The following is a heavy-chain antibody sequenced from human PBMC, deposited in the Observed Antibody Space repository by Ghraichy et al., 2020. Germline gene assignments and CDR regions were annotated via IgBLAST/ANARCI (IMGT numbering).Heavy chain of an antibody. Sequence: GGSLRLSCAGSGFIFSSSWMTWVRQAPGKGLAWLAITKEDGSDTRYVDSVRGRFTISSDSAKTSLYLQMTSLKVEDTAVYYCVRKVWSGGWLDYWGQGTLVTVSS. D-gene: IGHD3-3*01. CDR3: VRKVWSGGWLDY. V-gene: IGHV3-7*01. J-gene: IGHJ4*02. CDR1: GFIFSSSW. CDR2: TKEDGSDT.